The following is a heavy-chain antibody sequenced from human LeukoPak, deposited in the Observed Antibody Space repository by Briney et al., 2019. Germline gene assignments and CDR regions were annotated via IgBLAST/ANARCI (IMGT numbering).Heavy chain of an antibody. CDR1: GFTFSSYG. Sequence: PGGSLRLSCAASGFTFSSYGMYWVRQAPGQGLEWVAVIWYDGGNKYYADSVKGRFTISRDNSRNTLYLQMNSLRAEDTAVYYCARGIGEWELLDYWGQGTLVTVSS. CDR2: IWYDGGNK. V-gene: IGHV3-33*01. J-gene: IGHJ4*02. D-gene: IGHD1-26*01. CDR3: ARGIGEWELLDY.